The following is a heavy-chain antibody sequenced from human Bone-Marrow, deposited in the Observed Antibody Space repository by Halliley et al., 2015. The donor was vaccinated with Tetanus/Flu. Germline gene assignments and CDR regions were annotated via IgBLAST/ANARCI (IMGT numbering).Heavy chain of an antibody. V-gene: IGHV3-43*02. D-gene: IGHD3-10*01. CDR3: RGVIMRAGGLGKNDMDV. CDR2: ISADGTTT. Sequence: ISADGTTTNYADSVKGRFTISRDISKNYLYLQMNSLKSEDSGKYYCRGVIMRAGGLGKNDMDVWGQGTTVSVSS. J-gene: IGHJ6*02.